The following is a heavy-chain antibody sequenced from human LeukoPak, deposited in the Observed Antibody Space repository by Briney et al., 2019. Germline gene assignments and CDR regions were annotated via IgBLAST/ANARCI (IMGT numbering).Heavy chain of an antibody. J-gene: IGHJ4*02. CDR3: ARGEHSSFDY. V-gene: IGHV3-7*01. D-gene: IGHD6-6*01. Sequence: GRSLRLSCAASGFTFSSYWMNWVRQAPGKGLEWVANIKEDGSEKYYVDSVKGRFTISRDNAKSSLYLQMNSLGAEDTAVYYCARGEHSSFDYWGQGTLVTVSS. CDR2: IKEDGSEK. CDR1: GFTFSSYW.